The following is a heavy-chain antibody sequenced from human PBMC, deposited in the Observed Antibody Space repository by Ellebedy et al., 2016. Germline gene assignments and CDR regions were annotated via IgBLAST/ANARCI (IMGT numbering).Heavy chain of an antibody. CDR2: IYYSGST. D-gene: IGHD4-11*01. Sequence: SETLSLTCTVSGGSISSYYWSWIRQPPGKGLEWIGYIYYSGSTNYNPSLKSRVTISVDTSKNQFSLKLSSVTAADTAVYYCANSQGAYGVTWWYFDLWGRGTLVTVSS. V-gene: IGHV4-59*01. CDR1: GGSISSYY. J-gene: IGHJ2*01. CDR3: ANSQGAYGVTWWYFDL.